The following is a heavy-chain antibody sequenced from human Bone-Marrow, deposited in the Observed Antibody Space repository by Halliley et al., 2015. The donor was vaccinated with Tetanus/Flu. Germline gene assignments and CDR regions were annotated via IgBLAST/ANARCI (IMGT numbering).Heavy chain of an antibody. CDR3: ARFDAWLVRGILNYNGLDV. CDR2: IWSDGSRT. CDR1: GFAFSDYG. J-gene: IGHJ6*02. V-gene: IGHV3-33*01. Sequence: QLVQSGGGVVQPGRSLRLSCAASGFAFSDYGMHWVRQAPGQGLEWVAVIWSDGSRTYYADTVKGRFTISRDKSKNTVYLQMNSLGAEDPAVYYCARFDAWLVRGILNYNGLDVWGQGTTVTVSS. D-gene: IGHD6-19*01.